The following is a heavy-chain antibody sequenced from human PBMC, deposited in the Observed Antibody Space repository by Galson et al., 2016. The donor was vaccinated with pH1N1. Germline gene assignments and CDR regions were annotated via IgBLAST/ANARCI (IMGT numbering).Heavy chain of an antibody. V-gene: IGHV5-51*01. CDR1: GYSFSTYW. CDR2: IYPGDSDT. D-gene: IGHD2-2*01. CDR3: ARLGIPATIDYHYYMDV. Sequence: QSGAEVKKPGESLKISCKGTGYSFSTYWIAWVRQMPGEGLEWMGIIYPGDSDTRYSSSFQGQVTISADKSISAAYLQWNSLQASDTAMYFCARLGIPATIDYHYYMDVWGKGTTVTVSS. J-gene: IGHJ6*03.